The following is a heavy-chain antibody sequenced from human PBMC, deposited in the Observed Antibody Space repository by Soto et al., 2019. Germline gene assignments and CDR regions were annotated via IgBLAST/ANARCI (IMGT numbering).Heavy chain of an antibody. J-gene: IGHJ4*02. D-gene: IGHD4-17*01. CDR2: IYQSGST. CDR1: GDSISSGGYS. CDR3: ARASTTVTTLDY. Sequence: SETLSLTCAVSGDSISSGGYSWTWIRQPPGKGLEWIGHIYQSGSTLYNPSLESRVTISVDKSKNQFSLELSSVTAADTAVYYCARASTTVTTLDYWGQGTLVTVSS. V-gene: IGHV4-30-2*01.